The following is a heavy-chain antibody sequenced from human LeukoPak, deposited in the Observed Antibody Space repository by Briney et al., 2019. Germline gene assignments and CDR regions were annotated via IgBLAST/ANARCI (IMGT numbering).Heavy chain of an antibody. Sequence: PSETLSLTCTVSGGSNSSYYWSWIRQPPGKGLEWIGYIYYSGSTNYNPSLKSRVTISVDTSKNQFSLKLSSVTAADTAVYYCARVRGGSVPGLTDVWGKGTTVTISS. CDR2: IYYSGST. V-gene: IGHV4-59*01. CDR1: GGSNSSYY. CDR3: ARVRGGSVPGLTDV. D-gene: IGHD2-15*01. J-gene: IGHJ6*04.